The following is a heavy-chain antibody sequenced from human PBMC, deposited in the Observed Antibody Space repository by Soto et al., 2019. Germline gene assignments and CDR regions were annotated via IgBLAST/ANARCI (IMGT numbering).Heavy chain of an antibody. D-gene: IGHD1-20*01. CDR3: ARVLKYNWNRFDY. CDR2: IIPIFGTA. J-gene: IGHJ4*02. Sequence: GASVKVSFKACGGTFSSYAISWLRQAPGQGLEWMGGIIPIFGTANYAQKFQGRVTITADKSTSTAYMELSSLRSEDTAVYYCARVLKYNWNRFDYWGQGTLVTVSS. V-gene: IGHV1-69*06. CDR1: GGTFSSYA.